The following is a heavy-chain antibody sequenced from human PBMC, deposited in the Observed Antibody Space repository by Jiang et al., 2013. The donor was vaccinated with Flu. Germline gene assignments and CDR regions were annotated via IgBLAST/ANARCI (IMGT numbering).Heavy chain of an antibody. Sequence: PGLVKPSETLSLTCTVSGGSISSYYWSWIRQPPGKGLEWIGYIYYSGSTNYNPSLKSRVTISVDTSKNQFSLKLSSVTAADTAVYYCARQEAVAGTVDGMDVWGKGTTVTVSS. J-gene: IGHJ6*04. CDR1: GGSISSYY. CDR3: ARQEAVAGTVDGMDV. CDR2: IYYSGST. D-gene: IGHD6-19*01. V-gene: IGHV4-59*08.